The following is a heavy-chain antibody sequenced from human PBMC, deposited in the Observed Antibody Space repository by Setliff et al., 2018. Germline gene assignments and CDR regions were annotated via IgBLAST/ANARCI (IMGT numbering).Heavy chain of an antibody. D-gene: IGHD3-3*01. V-gene: IGHV4-34*01. CDR1: GGSFSGYY. Sequence: SETLSLTCAVYGGSFSGYYWSWIRQPPGKGLEWIGEINHSGSTNYNPSLKSRVTISVDTSKNQFSLKLSSVTAADTAVYYCARRHNFWSGYFDYWGQGTLVTVSS. CDR2: INHSGST. J-gene: IGHJ4*02. CDR3: ARRHNFWSGYFDY.